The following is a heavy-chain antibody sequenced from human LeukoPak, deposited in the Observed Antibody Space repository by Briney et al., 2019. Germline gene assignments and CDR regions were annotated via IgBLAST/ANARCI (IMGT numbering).Heavy chain of an antibody. CDR1: GLTFSSYS. Sequence: GGSLRLSCAASGLTFSSYSMNWVRQAPGKGLEWVSYISSSSSTIYYADSVKGRFTISRDNAKNSLYLQMNSLRAEDTAVYYCARNYDILTGYHLDYWGQGTLVTVSS. CDR3: ARNYDILTGYHLDY. J-gene: IGHJ4*02. D-gene: IGHD3-9*01. V-gene: IGHV3-48*04. CDR2: ISSSSSTI.